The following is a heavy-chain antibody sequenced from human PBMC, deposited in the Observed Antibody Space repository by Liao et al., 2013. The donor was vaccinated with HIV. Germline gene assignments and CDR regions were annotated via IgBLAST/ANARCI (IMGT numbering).Heavy chain of an antibody. D-gene: IGHD6-13*01. J-gene: IGHJ4*02. CDR2: IYYSGTT. CDR1: GDSISSSSYY. Sequence: QLQLQESGPGLVKPSETLSLTCTVSGDSISSSSYYWGWIRQPPGKGLEYIASIYYSGTTYYNPSLKSRVTISVDTSKNQFSLKLSSVTAADTAVYYCANQGGIAAPHDYWGQGTLVTVSS. V-gene: IGHV4-39*07. CDR3: ANQGGIAAPHDY.